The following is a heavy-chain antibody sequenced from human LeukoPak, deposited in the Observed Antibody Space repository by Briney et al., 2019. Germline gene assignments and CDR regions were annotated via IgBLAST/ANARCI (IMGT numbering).Heavy chain of an antibody. CDR2: INANTGNS. CDR3: ARGGTSGYHDY. CDR1: GYSLNIYV. V-gene: IGHV7-4-1*02. J-gene: IGHJ4*02. Sequence: GASVKVSCKASGYSLNIYVMNWVRQAPGQGLEWMGWINANTGNSTYAPGFTGRFVFSLDTSVSTAYLQISSLKAEDTAIYFCARGGTSGYHDYWGQGTLVTVSS. D-gene: IGHD3-22*01.